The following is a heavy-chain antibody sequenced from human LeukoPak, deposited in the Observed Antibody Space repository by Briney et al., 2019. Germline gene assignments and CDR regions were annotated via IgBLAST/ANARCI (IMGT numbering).Heavy chain of an antibody. J-gene: IGHJ4*02. V-gene: IGHV4-4*07. CDR1: GGSISSYY. CDR3: ASTKDIVVVPAAIIAVAPQVDY. D-gene: IGHD2-2*02. Sequence: PSETLSLTCTVSGGSISSYYWSWIRQPAGKGLEWIGRIYTSGSTNYNPSLKSRVTISVDTSKNQFSLKLSSVTAADTAVYYCASTKDIVVVPAAIIAVAPQVDYWGQGTLVTVSS. CDR2: IYTSGST.